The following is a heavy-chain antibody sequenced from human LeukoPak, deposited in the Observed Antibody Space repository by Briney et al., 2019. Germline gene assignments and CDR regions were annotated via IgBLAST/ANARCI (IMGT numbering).Heavy chain of an antibody. V-gene: IGHV4-4*09. CDR2: IYNSEST. D-gene: IGHD6-19*01. CDR1: GGSVSSYY. J-gene: IGHJ2*01. CDR3: ARFHSGPSGWYVLWYFDL. Sequence: SETLSLTCTVSGGSVSSYYWSWIRQPPGQGLEWIGYIYNSESTKYNSSLESRVTMSVDTSKNQLYLKLSSVTAADTAVYYCARFHSGPSGWYVLWYFDLWGRGTLVTVSS.